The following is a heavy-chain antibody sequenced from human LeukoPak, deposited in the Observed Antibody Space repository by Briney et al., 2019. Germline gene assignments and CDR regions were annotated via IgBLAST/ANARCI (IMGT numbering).Heavy chain of an antibody. CDR2: IRYSGRT. CDR1: ADSISRDF. D-gene: IGHD6-19*01. V-gene: IGHV4-59*01. Sequence: SETLSRPCTAAADSISRDFWTWIRHPPGQELQWIGYIRYSGRTEYNPSLKSRVTISIQTSKNQFSLKLTSVTAADTAIYYCARLPDVSGWPFDYWGQGILVTVSS. CDR3: ARLPDVSGWPFDY. J-gene: IGHJ4*02.